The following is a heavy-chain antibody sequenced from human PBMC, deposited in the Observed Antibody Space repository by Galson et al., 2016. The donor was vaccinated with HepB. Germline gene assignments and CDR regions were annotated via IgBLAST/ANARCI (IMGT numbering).Heavy chain of an antibody. D-gene: IGHD3-10*01. V-gene: IGHV1-69*10. CDR3: ARDRSRRSMVPAFVTYRDYYYYGLND. CDR2: IVPVLGIP. J-gene: IGHJ6*02. Sequence: SVKVSCKASGGSFSTYGISWVRQAPGQGLEWMGGIVPVLGIPKYAQNFQDRVTITADRSTSTDYMELNNLRSEDTAVYYCARDRSRRSMVPAFVTYRDYYYYGLNDWGQGTTVTVSS. CDR1: GGSFSTYG.